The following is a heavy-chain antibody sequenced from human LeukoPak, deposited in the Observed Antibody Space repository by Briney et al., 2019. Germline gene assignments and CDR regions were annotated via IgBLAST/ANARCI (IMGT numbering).Heavy chain of an antibody. V-gene: IGHV5-51*01. CDR2: IYPGDSDT. J-gene: IGHJ4*02. Sequence: GESLKISCKGSGYSFTSYWIGWVRQMPGKGLEWMGIIYPGDSDTRYSPSFQGQVTISADKSISTAYLQWSSLKASDTAMYYCASAYYDFWSAYYDSDYWGQGTLVTVSS. CDR3: ASAYYDFWSAYYDSDY. D-gene: IGHD3-3*01. CDR1: GYSFTSYW.